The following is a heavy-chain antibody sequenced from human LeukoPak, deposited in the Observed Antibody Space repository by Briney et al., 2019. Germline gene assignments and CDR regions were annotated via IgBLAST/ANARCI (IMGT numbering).Heavy chain of an antibody. Sequence: PGGSLRLSCAAAGCTFSSYAMSWVRQAPGKGLEWVSSISSSGSYIYYASSVKGRYTITRDNANNSLYLQMSSLRAEDTAVYHCAREGVDYESSGYDYSGPGTPGTASS. D-gene: IGHD3-22*01. J-gene: IGHJ4*02. V-gene: IGHV3-21*01. CDR3: AREGVDYESSGYDY. CDR2: ISSSGSYI. CDR1: GCTFSSYA.